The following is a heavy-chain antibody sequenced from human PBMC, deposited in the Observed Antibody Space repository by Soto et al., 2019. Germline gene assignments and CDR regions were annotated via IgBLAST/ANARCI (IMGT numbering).Heavy chain of an antibody. D-gene: IGHD3-9*01. J-gene: IGHJ4*02. CDR2: FDPEDGET. CDR1: GYTLTELS. Sequence: ASVKVSCKVSGYTLTELSMHWVRQAPGKGLEWMGGFDPEDGETIYAQKFQGRVTMTEDTSTDTAYMELSSLRSEDTAVYYCAYYQCRRYFDWLPGYFDFWAQGNLVTVSS. V-gene: IGHV1-24*01. CDR3: AYYQCRRYFDWLPGYFDF.